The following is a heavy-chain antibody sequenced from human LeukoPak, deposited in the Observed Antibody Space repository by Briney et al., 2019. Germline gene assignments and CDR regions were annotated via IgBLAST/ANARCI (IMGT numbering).Heavy chain of an antibody. D-gene: IGHD2-2*01. V-gene: IGHV1-8*02. CDR2: MNPNSGNT. CDR1: GGTFGSYA. Sequence: ASVKVSCKASGGTFGSYAISWVRQATGQGLEWMGWMNPNSGNTGYAQKFQGRVTMTRNTSISTAYMELSSLRSEDTAVYYCARGLVPAADFDYWGQGTLVTVSS. J-gene: IGHJ4*02. CDR3: ARGLVPAADFDY.